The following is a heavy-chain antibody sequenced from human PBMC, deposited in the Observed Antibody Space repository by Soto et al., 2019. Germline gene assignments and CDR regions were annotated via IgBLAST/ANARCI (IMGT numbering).Heavy chain of an antibody. V-gene: IGHV3-23*01. Sequence: GGSLRHTCGGSGFTFSSYAMSWIRQAPGKGLEWVSAISGSGGSTYYADSVKGRFTISRDNSKNTLYLQMNSLRAEDTAVYYCAKEGAVTMVRGVPGLGNYMDVWGKGTTVTVSS. CDR1: GFTFSSYA. CDR2: ISGSGGST. D-gene: IGHD3-10*01. CDR3: AKEGAVTMVRGVPGLGNYMDV. J-gene: IGHJ6*03.